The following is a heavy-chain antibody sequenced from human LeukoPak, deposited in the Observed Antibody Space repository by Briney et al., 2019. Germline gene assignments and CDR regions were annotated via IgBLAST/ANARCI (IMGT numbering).Heavy chain of an antibody. CDR1: GYTFTNYA. Sequence: GASVKVSCKASGYTFTNYAMNWVRQAPGQGLGWMGCINTDTGNPTYAQGFTGRLVFSLDTSASTAYLQISSLKAEDTAIYYCARTLFGDQYQLLHNWFDPWGQGTLVTVSS. CDR2: INTDTGNP. D-gene: IGHD2-2*01. V-gene: IGHV7-4-1*02. CDR3: ARTLFGDQYQLLHNWFDP. J-gene: IGHJ5*02.